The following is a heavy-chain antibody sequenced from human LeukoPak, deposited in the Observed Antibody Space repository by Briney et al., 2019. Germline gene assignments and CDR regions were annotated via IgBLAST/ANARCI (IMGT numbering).Heavy chain of an antibody. V-gene: IGHV1-2*02. J-gene: IGHJ6*02. D-gene: IGHD4-17*01. CDR2: INPNSGGT. Sequence: ASVKVSCKASGYTFTGYYMHWVRQAPGQGLEWMGWINPNSGGTNYAQKFQGRVTMTRDTSISTAYMELSRLRSDDTAVYYCARGGTVTLYYYYGMDVWGQGTTVTVSS. CDR3: ARGGTVTLYYYYGMDV. CDR1: GYTFTGYY.